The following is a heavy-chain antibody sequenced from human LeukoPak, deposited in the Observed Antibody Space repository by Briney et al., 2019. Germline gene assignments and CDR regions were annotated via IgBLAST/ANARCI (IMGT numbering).Heavy chain of an antibody. V-gene: IGHV4-34*01. D-gene: IGHD3-9*01. J-gene: IGHJ4*02. CDR2: INHSGST. CDR1: GGSFSGYY. CDR3: ARDGGYDILTSYSSPFDY. Sequence: SETLSLTCAVYGGSFSGYYWSWIRQPPGKGLEWIGEINHSGSTYYDPSLKSRVTISVDTSKDQFSLKLSSVTAADTAVYYCARDGGYDILTSYSSPFDYWGQGTLVTVSS.